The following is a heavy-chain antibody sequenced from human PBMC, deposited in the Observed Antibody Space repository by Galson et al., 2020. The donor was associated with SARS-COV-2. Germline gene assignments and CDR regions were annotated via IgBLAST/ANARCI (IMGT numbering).Heavy chain of an antibody. CDR3: VKEGGSYAYYYYGLDV. V-gene: IGHV3-30*18. CDR2: ISYDGSSE. Sequence: GGSLRLSCAASGFPFSSYGMHWVRQAPGKGLEWVALISYDGSSESYGDSVKGRVTISRDNSKNTLYLEVNSLRPEDTAIYYCVKEGGSYAYYYYGLDVWG. D-gene: IGHD3-16*01. J-gene: IGHJ6*02. CDR1: GFPFSSYG.